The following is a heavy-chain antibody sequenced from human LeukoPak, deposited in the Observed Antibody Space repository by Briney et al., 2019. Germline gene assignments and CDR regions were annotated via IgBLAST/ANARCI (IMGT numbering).Heavy chain of an antibody. J-gene: IGHJ4*02. CDR1: GGSMSSSNW. CDR3: ARNILTGSTFDY. D-gene: IGHD3-9*01. CDR2: IYHSGST. Sequence: SDTLSLTCAVSGGSMSSSNWWSWVRQPPGHGLEWIGEIYHSGSTNYNPSLKSRVTISVDKSKNQFSLKLSSVTAADTAVYYCARNILTGSTFDYWGQGTLVTVSS. V-gene: IGHV4-4*02.